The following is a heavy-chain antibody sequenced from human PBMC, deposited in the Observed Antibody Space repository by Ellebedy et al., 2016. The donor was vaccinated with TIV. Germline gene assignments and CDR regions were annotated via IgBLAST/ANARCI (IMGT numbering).Heavy chain of an antibody. J-gene: IGHJ4*02. D-gene: IGHD6-6*01. CDR3: ATGRLVLDY. CDR2: INNDGSST. Sequence: GESLKISXAASGFTFSSYWMHWVRQAPGKGLVWVSRINNDGSSTSYADSVKGRFTISRDNAKNTLYLQMNSLRAEDTAVYYCATGRLVLDYWGQGTLVTVSS. CDR1: GFTFSSYW. V-gene: IGHV3-74*01.